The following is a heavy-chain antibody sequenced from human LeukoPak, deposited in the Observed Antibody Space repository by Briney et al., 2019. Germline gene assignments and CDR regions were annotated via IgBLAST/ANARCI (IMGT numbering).Heavy chain of an antibody. CDR1: GGSISSYY. J-gene: IGHJ4*02. V-gene: IGHV4-59*08. Sequence: SETLSLTCTVSGGSISSYYWSWIRQPPGKGLEWIGYIYYSGSTNYSPSLKSRDTISVDTSKNQFSLKLSSVTAADTAVYYCARTPGYSYGSYYLDYWGQGTLVTVSS. D-gene: IGHD5-18*01. CDR3: ARTPGYSYGSYYLDY. CDR2: IYYSGST.